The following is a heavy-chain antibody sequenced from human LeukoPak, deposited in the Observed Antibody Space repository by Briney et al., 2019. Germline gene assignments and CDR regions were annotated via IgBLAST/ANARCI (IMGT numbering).Heavy chain of an antibody. D-gene: IGHD2-2*01. Sequence: PGGSLRLSCAASGFTFSSYWMHWVRQAPGKGLVWVSRINSDGSSTSYADSVKGRFTISRDNAKNTLYLQMNSLRAEDTAVYYCARLLGYCSSTSCYHYYYYYMDVWGKGTTVTVSS. CDR2: INSDGSST. V-gene: IGHV3-74*01. CDR1: GFTFSSYW. J-gene: IGHJ6*03. CDR3: ARLLGYCSSTSCYHYYYYYMDV.